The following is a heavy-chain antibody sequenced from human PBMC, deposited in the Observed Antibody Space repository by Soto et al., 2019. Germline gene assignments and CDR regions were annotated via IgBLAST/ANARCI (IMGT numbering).Heavy chain of an antibody. CDR1: GFTFSSYA. V-gene: IGHV3-23*01. D-gene: IGHD2-15*01. Sequence: GGSLRLSCAASGFTFSSYAMRWVRQAPGKGLEWVAAISGSGGSTYYADSVKGRLTIPRNDTKNALYLQMNGLRAEDTAVYYCAKVPIVVVVVAATGWFEPWGQGTLVTVSS. J-gene: IGHJ5*02. CDR3: AKVPIVVVVVAATGWFEP. CDR2: ISGSGGST.